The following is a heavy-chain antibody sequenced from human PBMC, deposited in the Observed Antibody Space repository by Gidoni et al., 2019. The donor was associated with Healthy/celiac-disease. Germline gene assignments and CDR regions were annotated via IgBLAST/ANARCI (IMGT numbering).Heavy chain of an antibody. D-gene: IGHD6-19*01. J-gene: IGHJ4*02. V-gene: IGHV3-30-3*01. CDR1: GFTFSSYA. CDR3: ARDSSSGWYGAFGY. CDR2: ISYDGSNK. Sequence: QVQLVESGGGVVQPGRSLRLSCAASGFTFSSYAMHWVRQAPGKGLGWVAVISYDGSNKYYADSVKGRFTISRDNSKNTLYLQMNSLRAEDTAVYYCARDSSSGWYGAFGYWGQGTLVTVSS.